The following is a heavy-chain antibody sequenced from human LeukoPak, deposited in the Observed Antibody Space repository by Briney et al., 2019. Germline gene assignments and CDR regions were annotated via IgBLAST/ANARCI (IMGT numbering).Heavy chain of an antibody. Sequence: PGGSLRLSCGASGFAVSNNYMTWVRQVPGKGLGWVSVMYGDGRTYYADSVKGRFTISRDNSENTVYLLMNSLRVEDTAVYYCARWVNNGGKGCYFDYWGQGTLVTVSS. D-gene: IGHD4-23*01. CDR1: GFAVSNNY. J-gene: IGHJ4*02. V-gene: IGHV3-66*01. CDR2: MYGDGRT. CDR3: ARWVNNGGKGCYFDY.